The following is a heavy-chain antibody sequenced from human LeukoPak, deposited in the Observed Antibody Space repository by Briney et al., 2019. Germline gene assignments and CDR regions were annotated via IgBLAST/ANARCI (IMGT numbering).Heavy chain of an antibody. CDR1: GFTFSSYA. CDR3: AREMGTAMYGSWFDP. CDR2: ISYDGSNK. D-gene: IGHD5-18*01. Sequence: GGSLRLSCAASGFTFSSYAMHWVRQAPGKGLEWVAVISYDGSNKYYADSVKGRFTISRDNSKNTLYLQMNSLRAEDTAVYYCAREMGTAMYGSWFDPWGQGTLVTVSS. V-gene: IGHV3-30*01. J-gene: IGHJ5*02.